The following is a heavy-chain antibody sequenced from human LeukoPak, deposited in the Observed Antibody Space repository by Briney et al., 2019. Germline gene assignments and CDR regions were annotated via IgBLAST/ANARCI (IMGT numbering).Heavy chain of an antibody. V-gene: IGHV3-23*01. D-gene: IGHD4-17*01. CDR1: GYTFSTFA. CDR3: AKERSYGDYEPLQH. CDR2: ISGSGGST. J-gene: IGHJ1*01. Sequence: PGGSLRLSCAGSGYTFSTFAMSWVRQIPGKGLEWVSAISGSGGSTYYADSVKGRFTISRDNSKNTLYLQMNSLRAEDTAVYYCAKERSYGDYEPLQHWGQGTLVTVSS.